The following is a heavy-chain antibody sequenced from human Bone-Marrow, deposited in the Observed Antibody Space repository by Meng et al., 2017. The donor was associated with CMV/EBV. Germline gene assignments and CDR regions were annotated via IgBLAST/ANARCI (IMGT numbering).Heavy chain of an antibody. D-gene: IGHD3-10*01. CDR1: GFTFSSYA. CDR2: ISYDGSNK. CDR3: ARGRNYPY. Sequence: GGSLRLSCAASGFTFSSYAMHWVRQAPGKGLEWVAVISYDGSNKYYADSVKGRFTISRDNSKNTLYLQMNSLRAEDTAVYYCARGRNYPYWGQGTLVTGSS. J-gene: IGHJ4*02. V-gene: IGHV3-30*04.